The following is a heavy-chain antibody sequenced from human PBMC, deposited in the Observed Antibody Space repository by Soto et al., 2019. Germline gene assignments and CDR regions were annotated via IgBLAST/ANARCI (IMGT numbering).Heavy chain of an antibody. Sequence: GGSLRLSCAASGFTFSGSAMHWVRQASGKGLEWVGRIRSKANSYATAYAASVKGRFTISRDDSKNTAYLQMNSLKTEDTAVYYCTRQESIAAAGSRFGYWGQGTLVTVSS. CDR1: GFTFSGSA. V-gene: IGHV3-73*01. J-gene: IGHJ4*02. CDR3: TRQESIAAAGSRFGY. CDR2: IRSKANSYAT. D-gene: IGHD6-13*01.